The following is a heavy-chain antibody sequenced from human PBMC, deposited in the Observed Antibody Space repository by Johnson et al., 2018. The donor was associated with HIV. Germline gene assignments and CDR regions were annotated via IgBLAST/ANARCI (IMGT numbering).Heavy chain of an antibody. V-gene: IGHV3-11*04. D-gene: IGHD1-1*01. CDR2: ISSRGSSI. CDR3: ASPAAGNGGAFDI. CDR1: GFTFDDYG. Sequence: QVQLVESGGGVVQPGRSLRLPCAAAGFTFDDYGMSWVRQAPGKGLEWVSYISSRGSSIYYAASVKGRFTISRDNAKNSLYLQMNSLRAEDTAVYYCASPAAGNGGAFDIWGQGTMVTVSS. J-gene: IGHJ3*02.